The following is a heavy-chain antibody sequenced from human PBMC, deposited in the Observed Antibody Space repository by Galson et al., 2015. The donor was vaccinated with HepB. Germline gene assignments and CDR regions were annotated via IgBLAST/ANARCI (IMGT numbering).Heavy chain of an antibody. D-gene: IGHD3-16*01. CDR3: ARECFGGNVGDAFDI. V-gene: IGHV3-23*01. CDR2: MSGSGHRI. Sequence: SLRLSCAASGFSFNEYAMSWVRQAPGKGLEWISVMSGSGHRIAYSDSVKGRFTVSRDNSKNTVYLQMNSLRADDTALYYCARECFGGNVGDAFDIWGRGRRVPVSS. CDR1: GFSFNEYA. J-gene: IGHJ3*02.